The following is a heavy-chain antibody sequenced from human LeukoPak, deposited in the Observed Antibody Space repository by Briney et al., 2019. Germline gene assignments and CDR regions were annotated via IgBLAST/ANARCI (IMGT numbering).Heavy chain of an antibody. D-gene: IGHD6-19*01. Sequence: PSETLSLTCTVSGDSISSSSYYWGWIRQPPGKGLEWIGSIYYSGSTYYNPSLKSRVTISVDTSKNQFSLKLSSVTAADTAVYYCARMAVAGWNWFDPWGQGTLVTVSS. CDR1: GDSISSSSYY. CDR3: ARMAVAGWNWFDP. V-gene: IGHV4-39*07. CDR2: IYYSGST. J-gene: IGHJ5*02.